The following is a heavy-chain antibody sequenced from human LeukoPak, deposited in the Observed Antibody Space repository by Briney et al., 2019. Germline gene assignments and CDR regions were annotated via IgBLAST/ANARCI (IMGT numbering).Heavy chain of an antibody. V-gene: IGHV3-48*03. CDR1: GFTFSYYE. CDR3: ARGGYCSGGPCYSYNAFDV. J-gene: IGHJ3*01. CDR2: ISSSVTTI. D-gene: IGHD2-15*01. Sequence: PGGSLRLSCAASGFTFSYYEMNWVRQAPGKGLEWVSYISSSVTTIYYADSVKGRFTISRDNAKYSLSLQMNSLRAEDTAVYYCARGGYCSGGPCYSYNAFDVWGQGTMVTVSS.